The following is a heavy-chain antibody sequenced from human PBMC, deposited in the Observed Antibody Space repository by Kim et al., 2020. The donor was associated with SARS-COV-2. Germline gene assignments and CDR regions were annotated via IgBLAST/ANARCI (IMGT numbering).Heavy chain of an antibody. CDR3: TRGPGSDTRDWYFDL. Sequence: DTGKGRFTISRDNAKNTVDLQMNGMRAEDTAVYYCTRGPGSDTRDWYFDLWGRGTLVTVSS. J-gene: IGHJ2*01. V-gene: IGHV3-74*01.